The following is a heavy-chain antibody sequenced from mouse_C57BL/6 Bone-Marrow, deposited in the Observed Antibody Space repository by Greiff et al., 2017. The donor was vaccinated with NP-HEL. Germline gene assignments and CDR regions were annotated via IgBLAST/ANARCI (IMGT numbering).Heavy chain of an antibody. CDR2: ISSGGSYT. CDR1: GFTFSSYG. V-gene: IGHV5-6*01. D-gene: IGHD2-5*01. CDR3: ARHYYSNYFDY. Sequence: EVQRVESGGDLVKPGGSLKLSCAASGFTFSSYGMSWVRQTPDKRLEWVATISSGGSYTYYPDSVKGRFTISRDNAKNTLYLQMSSLKSEDTAMYYCARHYYSNYFDYWCQGTTLTVSS. J-gene: IGHJ2*01.